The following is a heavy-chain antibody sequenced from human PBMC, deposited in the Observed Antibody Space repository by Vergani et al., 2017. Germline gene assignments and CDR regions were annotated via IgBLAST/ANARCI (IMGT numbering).Heavy chain of an antibody. CDR3: ARDAVVTPGYYYYYYMDV. V-gene: IGHV1-69*01. CDR2: IIPIFGTA. J-gene: IGHJ6*03. D-gene: IGHD4-23*01. CDR1: GGTLRSYA. Sequence: QVQLVQSGAGVKKPGSPVKLFCKASGGTLRSYAISWVRQAPGQGLEWMGGIIPIFGTANYAQKFQGSVTITADESTSTAYMELYSLISEDTAVYYCARDAVVTPGYYYYYYMDVWGKXP.